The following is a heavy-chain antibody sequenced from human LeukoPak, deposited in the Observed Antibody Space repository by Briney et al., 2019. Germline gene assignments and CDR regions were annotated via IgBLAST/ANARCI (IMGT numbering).Heavy chain of an antibody. V-gene: IGHV3-7*04. Sequence: PGGSLRLSCAVSGVMFPSYWMTWIRQAQGKGLEWVANIKQDGSAKYYVDSVKGGSTISKDNAKNSVYLQMNSLRADDTAVYYCARRHHFGFLDSWGQGTLVTVSS. CDR3: ARRHHFGFLDS. J-gene: IGHJ4*02. CDR2: IKQDGSAK. CDR1: GVMFPSYW. D-gene: IGHD3-10*01.